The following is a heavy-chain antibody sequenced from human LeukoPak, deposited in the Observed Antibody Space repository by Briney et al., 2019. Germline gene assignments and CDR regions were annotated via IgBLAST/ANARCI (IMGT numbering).Heavy chain of an antibody. D-gene: IGHD2-15*01. J-gene: IGHJ4*02. CDR2: IYYSGST. CDR1: GGSISSSSYY. Sequence: SETLSLTCTVSGGSISSSSYYWGWIRQPPGKGLEWIGYIYYSGSTYYNPSLKSRVTMSVDTSKNQFSLKLSSVTAADTAVYYCARRSRGGGVNYFDYWGQGTLVTVSS. CDR3: ARRSRGGGVNYFDY. V-gene: IGHV4-39*01.